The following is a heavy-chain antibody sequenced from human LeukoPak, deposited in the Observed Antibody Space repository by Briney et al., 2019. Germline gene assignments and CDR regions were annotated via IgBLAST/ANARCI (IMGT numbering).Heavy chain of an antibody. CDR3: ARESKHHYYDSSGYYVP. V-gene: IGHV1-69*05. Sequence: ASVKVSCKASGGTFSSYAISWVRQAPGQGLEWMGRIIPIFGTPNYAQKSQGRVTITTDESTSTAYMELSSLRSEDTAVYYCARESKHHYYDSSGYYVPWGQGTLVTVSS. CDR1: GGTFSSYA. CDR2: IIPIFGTP. J-gene: IGHJ5*02. D-gene: IGHD3-22*01.